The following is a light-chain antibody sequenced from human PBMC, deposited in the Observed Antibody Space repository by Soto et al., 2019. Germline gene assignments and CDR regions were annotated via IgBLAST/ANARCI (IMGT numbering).Light chain of an antibody. CDR3: QQYNSMLS. Sequence: DIQMTQSPSSLSASVGDRVTIACQSSHDVSRNLNWFQQKPGEDPKLLIYDASNLERGVPSRFSGSGSGTDFTLTISSLQPEDVATYYCQQYNSMLSFGGGTE. CDR1: HDVSRN. V-gene: IGKV1-33*01. CDR2: DAS. J-gene: IGKJ4*01.